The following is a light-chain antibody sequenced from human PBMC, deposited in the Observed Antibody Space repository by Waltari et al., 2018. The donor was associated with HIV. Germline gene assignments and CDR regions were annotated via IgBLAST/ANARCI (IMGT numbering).Light chain of an antibody. CDR1: SSNIGSNY. V-gene: IGLV1-47*01. CDR2: RNN. Sequence: QSVLTQPPSASGTPGQRVPIPCSGSSSNIGSNYVHWYQQPPGTTPKLLIYRNNQRPAGVPDRFSGSKSGTSASLAISGLRSEHEADYYCAAWDDSLRGVVFGGGTKLTVL. J-gene: IGLJ2*01. CDR3: AAWDDSLRGVV.